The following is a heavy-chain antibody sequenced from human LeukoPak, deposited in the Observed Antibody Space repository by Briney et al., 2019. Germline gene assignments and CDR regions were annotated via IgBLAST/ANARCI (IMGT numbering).Heavy chain of an antibody. Sequence: GGSLRLSCVASGFTFRSYWMHWVRQVPGRGLVWVSRINGDGSSTSYADSVKGRFTISRDNAKNTVFLQMNSLRAEDTAVYYCARGSSGSNFDYWGQGTLVTVSS. J-gene: IGHJ4*02. CDR2: INGDGSST. CDR3: ARGSSGSNFDY. CDR1: GFTFRSYW. D-gene: IGHD6-19*01. V-gene: IGHV3-74*01.